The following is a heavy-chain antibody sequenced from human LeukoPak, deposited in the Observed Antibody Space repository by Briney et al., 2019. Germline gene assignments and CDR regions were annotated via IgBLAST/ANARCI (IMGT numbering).Heavy chain of an antibody. V-gene: IGHV1-46*01. CDR1: GYTFTSYY. CDR3: ATRPAVNYYDSSGYEDGYFQH. D-gene: IGHD3-22*01. CDR2: INPSGGST. J-gene: IGHJ1*01. Sequence: GASVKVSCKASGYTFTSYYMHWVRQAPGQGLEWMGIINPSGGSTSYAQKFQGRVPMTRDTSTSTVYMELSSLRSEDTAVYYCATRPAVNYYDSSGYEDGYFQHWGQGTLVTVSS.